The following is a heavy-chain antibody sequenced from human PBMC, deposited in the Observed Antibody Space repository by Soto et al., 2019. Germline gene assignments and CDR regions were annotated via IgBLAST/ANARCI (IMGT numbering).Heavy chain of an antibody. CDR1: GGSFSGDY. J-gene: IGHJ5*02. CDR3: AQVSRFLGWFDP. V-gene: IGHV4-34*01. Sequence: QVQLQQWGAGLLKPSETLSLTCAVYGGSFSGDYWSWIRQPPGKGLGWIGEINHSGSTNYNPSLKTTVTIAVDTAKNQMPMKLIAVDAADTAVYYSAQVSRFLGWFDPWGQGTLVTVSS. CDR2: INHSGST. D-gene: IGHD3-16*01.